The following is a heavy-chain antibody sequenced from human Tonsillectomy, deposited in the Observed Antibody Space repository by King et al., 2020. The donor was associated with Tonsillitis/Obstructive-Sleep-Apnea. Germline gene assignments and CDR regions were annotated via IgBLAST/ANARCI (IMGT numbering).Heavy chain of an antibody. V-gene: IGHV4-39*01. CDR1: GDSTSNTNYY. CDR3: ALARWSHDYYYYYYMAV. D-gene: IGHD6-13*01. CDR2: IYYSGST. Sequence: QLQESGPGLVKPSETLSLTCTVSGDSTSNTNYYWGWIRQPPRKGLEWIASIYYSGSTYYNPSLKSRVTISVDTSNKQISLKLTSVTAADTAVYYCALARWSHDYYYYYYMAVWAKGTTVTVSS. J-gene: IGHJ6*03.